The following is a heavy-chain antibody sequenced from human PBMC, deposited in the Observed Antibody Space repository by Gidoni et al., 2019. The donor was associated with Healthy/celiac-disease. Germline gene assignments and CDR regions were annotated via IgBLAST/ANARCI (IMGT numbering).Heavy chain of an antibody. V-gene: IGHV1-46*03. D-gene: IGHD5-12*01. J-gene: IGHJ6*02. CDR1: GYTFTSYY. CDR2: INPSGGST. CDR3: AREGGYDYHYYYYYGMDV. Sequence: QVQLVQSGAEVKKPGASVKVSCKASGYTFTSYYMHWVRQAPGQGLEWMGIINPSGGSTSYAQKFQGRVTMTRDTSTSTVYMELSSLRSEDTAVYYCAREGGYDYHYYYYYGMDVWGQGTTVTVSS.